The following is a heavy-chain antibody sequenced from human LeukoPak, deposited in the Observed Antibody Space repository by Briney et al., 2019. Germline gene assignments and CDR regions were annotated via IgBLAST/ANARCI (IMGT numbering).Heavy chain of an antibody. Sequence: SETLSLTCTVSGGSTINYFRSWIRQPAGEGLEWVVHIYSSGTTHHNPSLNNRVTISLDTSKSQFSLHLNSVTAADTAVYYCARAEGSGSGAYTLDYWGQGILVTVSS. CDR3: ARAEGSGSGAYTLDY. V-gene: IGHV4-4*07. CDR1: GGSTINYF. D-gene: IGHD3-10*01. J-gene: IGHJ4*02. CDR2: IYSSGTT.